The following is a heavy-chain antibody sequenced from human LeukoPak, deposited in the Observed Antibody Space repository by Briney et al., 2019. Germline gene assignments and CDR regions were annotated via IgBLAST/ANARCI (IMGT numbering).Heavy chain of an antibody. CDR3: ARTGSYAPPSGY. J-gene: IGHJ4*02. CDR1: GYTFTSYD. V-gene: IGHV1-8*01. Sequence: ASVKVSCTASGYTFTSYDINWVRQATGQGLEWMGWMNPNSGNTGYAQKFQGRVTMTRNTSISTAYMELSSLRSEDTAVYYCARTGSYAPPSGYWGQGTLVTVSS. CDR2: MNPNSGNT. D-gene: IGHD1-14*01.